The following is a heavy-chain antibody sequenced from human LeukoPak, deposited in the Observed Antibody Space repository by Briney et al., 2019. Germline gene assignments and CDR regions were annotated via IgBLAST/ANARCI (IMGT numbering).Heavy chain of an antibody. Sequence: PGGSLRLSCAASGFTFSTFEFNWVRQTPGKGLEWISYISSTGSAIYYADSVKGRFTISRDNSKNTLYLQMNSLRAEDTAVYYCAKDLMVGDGYNFDYWGQGTLVTVSS. CDR2: ISSTGSAI. V-gene: IGHV3-48*03. D-gene: IGHD5-24*01. CDR3: AKDLMVGDGYNFDY. CDR1: GFTFSTFE. J-gene: IGHJ4*02.